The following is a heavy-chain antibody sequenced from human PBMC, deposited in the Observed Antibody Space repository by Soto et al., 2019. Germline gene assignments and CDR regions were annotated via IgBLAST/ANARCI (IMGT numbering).Heavy chain of an antibody. CDR3: ASRDPGTSVDY. V-gene: IGHV4-4*02. Sequence: SETLSLTRAVSGGSFTSNNWWTWVRQPPGQGLEWIGEIYRTGSTNYNPSLKSRVTISLDKSENQFSLKVTSLTAADTAVYYCASRDPGTSVDYWGQGTLVTVSS. CDR1: GGSFTSNNW. D-gene: IGHD1-7*01. CDR2: IYRTGST. J-gene: IGHJ4*02.